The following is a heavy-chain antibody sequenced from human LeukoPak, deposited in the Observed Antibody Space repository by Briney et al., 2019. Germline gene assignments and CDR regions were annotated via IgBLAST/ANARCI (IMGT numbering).Heavy chain of an antibody. Sequence: SEPLSLTCAVYGGSFSGYYWSWIRQPPGKGLEWIGEINHSGSTNYNPSLKSRVTISVDTSKNQFSLKLSSVTAADTAVYYCASGYSSSAGWFDYWGQGTLVTVSS. J-gene: IGHJ4*02. D-gene: IGHD6-6*01. CDR2: INHSGST. V-gene: IGHV4-34*01. CDR1: GGSFSGYY. CDR3: ASGYSSSAGWFDY.